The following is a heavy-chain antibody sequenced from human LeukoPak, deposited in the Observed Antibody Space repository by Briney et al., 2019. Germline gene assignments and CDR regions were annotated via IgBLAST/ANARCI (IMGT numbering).Heavy chain of an antibody. D-gene: IGHD5-12*01. V-gene: IGHV5-10-1*01. Sequence: PGESLMISCKGSGYSFTSYWISWVRQLPGKGLEWMGRIDPSDSYTNYSPSFQGHITISADRSISTAYLQWSSLKASDTAMYYCARHVVDDYSGYWFDPWGQGTLVTVSS. CDR3: ARHVVDDYSGYWFDP. CDR2: IDPSDSYT. J-gene: IGHJ5*02. CDR1: GYSFTSYW.